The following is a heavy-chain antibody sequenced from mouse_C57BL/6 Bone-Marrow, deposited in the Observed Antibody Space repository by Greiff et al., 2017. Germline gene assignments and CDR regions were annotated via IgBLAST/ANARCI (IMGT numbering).Heavy chain of an antibody. CDR2: IDPSDSDA. Sequence: QVQLQQPGAELVKPGASVKLSCKASGYTFTSYWMQWVKQRPGQGLEWIGEIDPSDSDANYNQKFKGKATLTVDTSSSTAYMQLSSLTSEDSAVYYCARDYYGSRWYFDVWGTGTTVTVSS. V-gene: IGHV1-50*01. J-gene: IGHJ1*03. CDR3: ARDYYGSRWYFDV. D-gene: IGHD1-1*01. CDR1: GYTFTSYW.